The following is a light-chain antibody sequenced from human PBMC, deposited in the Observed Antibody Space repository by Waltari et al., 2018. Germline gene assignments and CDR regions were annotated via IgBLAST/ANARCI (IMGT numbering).Light chain of an antibody. CDR2: LGS. V-gene: IGKV2-28*01. J-gene: IGKJ1*01. Sequence: DIVVTQSPLSLPVTPGEPASISCRSTQSLLQSNGYNYLDWYLQKPGQAPQLLMYLGSIRASGVPDRFSGSGSGTNFTLKISRVEAEDVGVYYCMQALQPPWTFGQGTKVEI. CDR3: MQALQPPWT. CDR1: QSLLQSNGYNY.